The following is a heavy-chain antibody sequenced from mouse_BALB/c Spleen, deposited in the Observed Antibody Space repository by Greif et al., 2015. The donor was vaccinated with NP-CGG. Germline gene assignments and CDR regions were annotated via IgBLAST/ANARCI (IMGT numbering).Heavy chain of an antibody. V-gene: IGHV1-62-2*01. J-gene: IGHJ2*01. D-gene: IGHD2-4*01. CDR2: FYPGSGSI. Sequence: VKVVESGAELVKPGASVKLSCKASGYTFTEYTIHWVKQRSGQGLEWIGWFYPGSGSIKYNEKFKDKATLTADKSSSTIYMELSRLTSEDSAVYFCARHEEGYDCDGFDYWGQGTTLTVSS. CDR3: ARHEEGYDCDGFDY. CDR1: GYTFTEYT.